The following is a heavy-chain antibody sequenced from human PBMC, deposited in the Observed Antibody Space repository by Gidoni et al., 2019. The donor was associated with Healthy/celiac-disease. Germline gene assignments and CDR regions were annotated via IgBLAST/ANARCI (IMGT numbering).Heavy chain of an antibody. CDR1: VGTFSVYA. D-gene: IGHD3-22*01. CDR3: ERAGRGYYYDSRLAKLYYYYGRDV. V-gene: IGHV1-69*01. J-gene: IGHJ6*02. CDR2: IIPIFGTP. Sequence: QVQLVQSGAEVKKPGSSVKVSCRTSVGTFSVYAVIGVRQAPVQGLEWMGGIIPIFGTPHYSQKFQGRVTITADESTITAYMELSSLRSEDTAGYYCERAGRGYYYDSRLAKLYYYYGRDVWGQGPTVTVSS.